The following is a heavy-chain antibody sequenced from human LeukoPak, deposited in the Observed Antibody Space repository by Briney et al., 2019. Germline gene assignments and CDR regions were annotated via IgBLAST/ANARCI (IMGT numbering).Heavy chain of an antibody. J-gene: IGHJ5*02. Sequence: GGSLRLSCAASEFSFSNFAMYWVRHAPGKGLEWLAVISYDGSIRYYADSVKGRFTISRDNSNNTVHLQMNSLRPDDSALYYCAREDNPLWFDPWGQGTLVTVSS. CDR3: AREDNPLWFDP. V-gene: IGHV3-30-3*01. D-gene: IGHD1-1*01. CDR2: ISYDGSIR. CDR1: EFSFSNFA.